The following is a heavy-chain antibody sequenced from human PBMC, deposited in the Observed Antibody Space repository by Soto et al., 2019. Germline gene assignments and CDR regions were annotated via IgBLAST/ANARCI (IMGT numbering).Heavy chain of an antibody. CDR1: GASLITNTYS. J-gene: IGHJ4*02. Sequence: SETLSLTCTVSGASLITNTYSWGWVRQPPGKGLEWIGSIYYSGSTYSNPSLKSRVTISVDTSKNQFSLNLSSVTAADTAVYYCARLPGNYDLHSSGQGTQVTVSS. V-gene: IGHV4-39*01. CDR2: IYYSGST. D-gene: IGHD3-3*01. CDR3: ARLPGNYDLHS.